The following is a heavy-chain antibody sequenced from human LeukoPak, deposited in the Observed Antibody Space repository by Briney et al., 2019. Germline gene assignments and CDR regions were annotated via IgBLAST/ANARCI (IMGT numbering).Heavy chain of an antibody. J-gene: IGHJ4*02. Sequence: ASVKVSCKASGYTFTGHYMHWVRQAPGQGLEWMGWINPNSGGTNYAQKFQGRVTMTRDTSISTAYMELSRLRSDDTAVYYCARDLGHIVVVIAHDYWGQGTLVTVSS. CDR1: GYTFTGHY. D-gene: IGHD2-21*01. CDR2: INPNSGGT. CDR3: ARDLGHIVVVIAHDY. V-gene: IGHV1-2*02.